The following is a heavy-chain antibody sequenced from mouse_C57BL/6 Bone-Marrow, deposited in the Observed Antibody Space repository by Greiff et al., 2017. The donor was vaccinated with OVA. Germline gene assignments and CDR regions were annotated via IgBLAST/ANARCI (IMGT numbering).Heavy chain of an antibody. D-gene: IGHD2-5*01. V-gene: IGHV1-15*01. CDR3: TIGYSNYYAMDY. CDR1: GYTFTDYE. Sequence: QVQLQQSGAELVRPGASVTLSCKASGYTFTDYEMHWVKQTPVHGLEWIGAIDPETGGTAYNQKFKGKAILTADKSSSTAYMELRSLTSEDSAFYYCTIGYSNYYAMDYWGQGTSVTVSS. CDR2: IDPETGGT. J-gene: IGHJ4*01.